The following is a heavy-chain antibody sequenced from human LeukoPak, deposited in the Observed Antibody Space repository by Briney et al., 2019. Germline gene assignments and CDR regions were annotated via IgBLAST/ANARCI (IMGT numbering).Heavy chain of an antibody. J-gene: IGHJ4*02. CDR3: ARTSGESTAALRAPFDY. CDR2: ISSSSGYK. V-gene: IGHV3-21*01. D-gene: IGHD6-6*01. Sequence: PGGPLTLSCAVSGFTFSSYSMTWVRQAPGKGLEWVSSISSSSGYKYYADSVKGRFTISRDNAKNSLYLQMDSLRAEDAAVYYCARTSGESTAALRAPFDYWGQGTLATVSS. CDR1: GFTFSSYS.